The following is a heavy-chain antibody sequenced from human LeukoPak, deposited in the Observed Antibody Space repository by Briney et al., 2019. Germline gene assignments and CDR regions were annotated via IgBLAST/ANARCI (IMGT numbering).Heavy chain of an antibody. Sequence: GGSLRLSCAASGFSVSNTYMSWVRQAPGKGLEWVSIIYSGGNTYYADSVKGRFTISRDNSKNTLYLQMNRLRPEDTAVYCCATNRGSGSYYDAFDIWGQGTMVTVSS. J-gene: IGHJ3*02. CDR2: IYSGGNT. D-gene: IGHD3-10*01. CDR3: ATNRGSGSYYDAFDI. V-gene: IGHV3-53*01. CDR1: GFSVSNTY.